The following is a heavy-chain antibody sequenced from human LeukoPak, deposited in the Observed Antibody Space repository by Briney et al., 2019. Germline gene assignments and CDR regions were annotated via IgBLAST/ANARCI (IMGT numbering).Heavy chain of an antibody. CDR3: AKNGDRGAYCSGGSCYPYYYYYMDV. V-gene: IGHV3-30*02. CDR2: IRYDGSDK. J-gene: IGHJ6*03. CDR1: GFTFRSYV. Sequence: GGSLRLSCAASGFTFRSYVMHWVRQAPGKGLEWVAFIRYDGSDKYYADSVKGRFTISRDNSKNTLYLQMNSLRAEDTAIYYCAKNGDRGAYCSGGSCYPYYYYYMDVWGKGTTVTISS. D-gene: IGHD2-15*01.